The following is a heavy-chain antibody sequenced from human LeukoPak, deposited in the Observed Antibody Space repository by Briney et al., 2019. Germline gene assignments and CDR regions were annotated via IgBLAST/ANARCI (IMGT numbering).Heavy chain of an antibody. CDR1: GYTFINNW. CDR3: ARDNSVGDIAWWFDP. CDR2: INPTGTTT. D-gene: IGHD2-15*01. Sequence: ASVKISCKASGYTFINNWMHWVRQAPGQGLEWVGLINPTGTTTLYAQKFQGRVTLTRDMSTSTDYMELRSLKSEDTAVYYCARDNSVGDIAWWFDPWGEGTTVTISS. J-gene: IGHJ6*04. V-gene: IGHV1-46*01.